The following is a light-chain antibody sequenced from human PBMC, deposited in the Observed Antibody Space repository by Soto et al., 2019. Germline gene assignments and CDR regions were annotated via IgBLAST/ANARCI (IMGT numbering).Light chain of an antibody. V-gene: IGLV1-44*01. CDR2: NKN. J-gene: IGLJ2*01. CDR1: SSNIGSHH. CDR3: SSLDASLNGPV. Sequence: QSALTQPPSASGTPGQRVTVSCSGSSSNIGSHHVHWYQQLQGTTPKLLIFNKNPRPSGVPDRFSGSKSGPSASLAISGLQSEDEAHDYYSSLDASLNGPVFGGGTKLTVL.